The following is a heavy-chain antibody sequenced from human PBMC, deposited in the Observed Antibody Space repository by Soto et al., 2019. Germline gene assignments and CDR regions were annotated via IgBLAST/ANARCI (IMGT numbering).Heavy chain of an antibody. J-gene: IGHJ4*02. D-gene: IGHD3-3*01. V-gene: IGHV1-69*01. CDR2: IIPIFGTT. CDR1: ADSFSSYG. Sequence: QVQLVQSGAEVKEPGSSVKVSCKASADSFSSYGISWVRQAPGQGLEWMGGIIPIFGTTNYAEKFQGRVTITADESTNTAYMELSSLSSEDTALYYCARVFPDGWVEPGVVRGYLDTWGRGTLVTVSS. CDR3: ARVFPDGWVEPGVVRGYLDT.